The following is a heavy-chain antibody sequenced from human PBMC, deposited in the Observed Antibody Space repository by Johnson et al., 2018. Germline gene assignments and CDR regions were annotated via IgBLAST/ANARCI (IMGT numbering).Heavy chain of an antibody. CDR1: GFTFDDYA. V-gene: IGHV3-9*01. J-gene: IGHJ3*02. Sequence: VQLVESGGGLVQPGRSLRLSCAASGFTFDDYAMHWVRQAPGKGLEWVSGISWNSGSIGYADSVKGRFTISRDNAKNSLYLQMNSLRAEDTALYYCAKDSNYDFWSGYYSKAFDIWGQGTMVTVSS. D-gene: IGHD3-3*01. CDR3: AKDSNYDFWSGYYSKAFDI. CDR2: ISWNSGSI.